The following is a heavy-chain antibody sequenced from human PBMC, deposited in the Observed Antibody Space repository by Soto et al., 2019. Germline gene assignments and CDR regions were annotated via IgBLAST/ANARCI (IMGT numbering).Heavy chain of an antibody. J-gene: IGHJ4*03. D-gene: IGHD6-19*01. CDR3: AKSGQVGSGWLDFDD. V-gene: IGHV3-30*18. CDR2: ISYDGSNK. Sequence: GGSLRLPCAASGFTFNSYGMHWVRQAPGKGLAWVAVISYDGSNKYYADAVKRRFAIARDNSKNTLYLQMSSLRAKDTAGYYCAKSGQVGSGWLDFDDWGEGRMVTVSS. CDR1: GFTFNSYG.